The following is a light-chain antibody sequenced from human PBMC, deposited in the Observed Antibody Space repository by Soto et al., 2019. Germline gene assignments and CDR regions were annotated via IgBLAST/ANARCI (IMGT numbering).Light chain of an antibody. J-gene: IGKJ5*01. V-gene: IGKV1-5*03. CDR1: QSISVW. Sequence: IQLTQSPSTLSPSVGDSVAITCRASQSISVWLDWYKQKAGKAPKLLIYKASSLQSGVPSRVRGTGSGTQFTLTISSLKPDDFATYYCQQCRTYPYTFGQGTRLEIK. CDR3: QQCRTYPYT. CDR2: KAS.